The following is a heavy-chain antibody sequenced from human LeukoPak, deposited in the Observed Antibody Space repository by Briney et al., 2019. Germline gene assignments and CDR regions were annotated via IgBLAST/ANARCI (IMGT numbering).Heavy chain of an antibody. Sequence: SVKVSCKASGGTFSSYAISWVRQAPGQGLEWMGGIIPIFGTANYAQKFQGRVTITADKSTSTAYMGLSSLRSEDTAVYYCARDHDYEGWFDPWGQGTLVTVSS. CDR1: GGTFSSYA. CDR2: IIPIFGTA. CDR3: ARDHDYEGWFDP. D-gene: IGHD4-17*01. V-gene: IGHV1-69*06. J-gene: IGHJ5*02.